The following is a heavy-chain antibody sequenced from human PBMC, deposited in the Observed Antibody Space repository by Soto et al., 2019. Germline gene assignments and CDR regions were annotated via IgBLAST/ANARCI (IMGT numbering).Heavy chain of an antibody. CDR3: ARSVAVPADFDY. D-gene: IGHD5-12*01. J-gene: IGHJ4*02. CDR2: INAGNGNT. V-gene: IGHV1-3*01. CDR1: GYSFTGYA. Sequence: ASVKVSCKASGYSFTGYAMHWVRQAPGQRLEWMGWINAGNGNTKYSQKFQGRVTITRDTSASTAYMELSSLRSEDTAVYDCARSVAVPADFDYWXQGTLVTVSS.